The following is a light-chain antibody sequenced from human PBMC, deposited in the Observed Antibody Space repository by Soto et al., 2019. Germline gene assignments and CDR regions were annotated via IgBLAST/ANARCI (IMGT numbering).Light chain of an antibody. Sequence: QSVLTQPASVSGAPGQSITISCTGTSSDAGGYDSVCWYQQHPGKAPKVMIYGVTNRPSGLSDRFSGSKSGNTASLTTSGLQAEDEADHYCSSFTSSITYVFGTGTKVTVL. J-gene: IGLJ1*01. CDR3: SSFTSSITYV. V-gene: IGLV2-14*01. CDR2: GVT. CDR1: SSDAGGYDS.